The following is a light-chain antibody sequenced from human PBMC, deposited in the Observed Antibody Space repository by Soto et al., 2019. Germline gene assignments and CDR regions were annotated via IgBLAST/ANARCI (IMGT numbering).Light chain of an antibody. CDR1: QSVSSN. CDR2: GAS. V-gene: IGKV3-15*01. J-gene: IGKJ1*01. CDR3: QQYNYWPRT. Sequence: IVMTQSPATLSVSPGERATLSCRASQSVSSNLAWYQQKPGQAPRLLIYGASTRATGIPARFSGSGSGTDFTLIISSLQSEDSALYYCQQYNYWPRTFGQGTKVEIK.